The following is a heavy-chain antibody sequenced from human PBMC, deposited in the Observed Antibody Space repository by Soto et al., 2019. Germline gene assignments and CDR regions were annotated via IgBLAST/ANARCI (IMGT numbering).Heavy chain of an antibody. CDR2: ISWNSGNI. Sequence: GGSLRLSCAASGFTFDDYAMHWVRQAPGKGLEWVSGISWNSGNIGYADSVKGRFTISRDNAKNSLYLQMNSLRAEDTALYYCARGSGYTIYYYMDVWGKGTTVTVSS. V-gene: IGHV3-9*01. CDR1: GFTFDDYA. CDR3: ARGSGYTIYYYMDV. D-gene: IGHD5-12*01. J-gene: IGHJ6*03.